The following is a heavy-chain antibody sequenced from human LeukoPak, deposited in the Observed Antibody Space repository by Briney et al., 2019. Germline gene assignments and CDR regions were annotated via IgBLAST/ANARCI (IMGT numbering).Heavy chain of an antibody. J-gene: IGHJ4*02. CDR1: GGSFSGYY. V-gene: IGHV4-39*01. CDR2: IYYSGST. D-gene: IGHD6-19*01. Sequence: PLETLSLTCAVYGGSFSGYYWGWIRQPPGKGLEWIGSIYYSGSTYYNPSLKSRVTISVDTSNNEFSLKLSSVTAADTAVYYCARLAYSSRDYWGQGTLVTVSS. CDR3: ARLAYSSRDY.